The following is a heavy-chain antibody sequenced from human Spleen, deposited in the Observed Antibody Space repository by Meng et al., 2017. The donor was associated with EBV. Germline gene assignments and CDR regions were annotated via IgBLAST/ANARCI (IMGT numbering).Heavy chain of an antibody. CDR3: ARGKGNDAFDI. CDR2: IYHGGST. Sequence: QLQLQESGSGLVKPSQTLSLACVVSGGSIITGGYAWNWIRQPPGKGLEWIGFIYHGGSTNSNPSLQSRVTISVDRSNNQFSLKLTSVTAADTAVYYCARGKGNDAFDIWGQGTMVTVSS. CDR1: GGSIITGGYA. J-gene: IGHJ3*02. V-gene: IGHV4-30-2*01. D-gene: IGHD4-23*01.